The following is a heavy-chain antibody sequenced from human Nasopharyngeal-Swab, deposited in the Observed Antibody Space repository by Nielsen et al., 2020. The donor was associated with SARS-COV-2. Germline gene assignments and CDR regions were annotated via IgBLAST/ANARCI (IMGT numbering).Heavy chain of an antibody. V-gene: IGHV3-21*01. CDR2: ISSSSSYI. Sequence: GESLKISCAASGFTFSSYSMNWVRQAPGKGLEWVSSISSSSSYIYYADSVKGRFTISRDNAKNSLYLQMNSLRAEDTAVYYCARWDYSNYDLDYWGQGTPVTVSS. CDR3: ARWDYSNYDLDY. D-gene: IGHD4-11*01. J-gene: IGHJ4*02. CDR1: GFTFSSYS.